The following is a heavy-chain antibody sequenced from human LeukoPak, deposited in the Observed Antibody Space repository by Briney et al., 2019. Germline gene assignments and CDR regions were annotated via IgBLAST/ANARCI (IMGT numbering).Heavy chain of an antibody. J-gene: IGHJ4*02. D-gene: IGHD4-17*01. V-gene: IGHV3-30*18. CDR1: GFTYSSYG. Sequence: PGRSLRLSCAASGFTYSSYGMHWVRQAPGKGLEWVAVISYDGSNKEYVDSVKGRFTISRDNSKNTLYLQMNSLRAEDTAVYYCAKDRWTTVIVYTFEYWGQGTPVTVSS. CDR2: ISYDGSNK. CDR3: AKDRWTTVIVYTFEY.